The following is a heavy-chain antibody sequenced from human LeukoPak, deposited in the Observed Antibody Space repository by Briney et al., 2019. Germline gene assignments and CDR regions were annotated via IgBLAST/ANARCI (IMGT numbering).Heavy chain of an antibody. CDR1: GFTVSSNY. D-gene: IGHD2-8*01. V-gene: IGHV3-66*01. CDR3: ARESNGKFDY. J-gene: IGHJ4*02. CDR2: IYSGGTT. Sequence: GGSLRLSCAAAGFTVSSNYMNWVRQAPGTGLEWVSVIYSGGTTYYADPVKGRFTISRDNSKNTVYLQINNLRAEDTAVYYCARESNGKFDYWGQGTLVTVSS.